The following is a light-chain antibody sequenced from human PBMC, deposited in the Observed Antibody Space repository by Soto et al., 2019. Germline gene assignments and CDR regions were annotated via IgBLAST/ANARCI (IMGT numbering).Light chain of an antibody. J-gene: IGKJ1*01. V-gene: IGKV3-15*01. CDR2: AAS. CDR3: QQYENWPWT. Sequence: IVLTQAPGTLSLSPGERATLSCRASQSVSSSYLAWYQQRPGQAPRLLIYAASTRATGVPARFSGSGSGTEFTLTISSLQSEDVAAYYCQQYENWPWTFGQGTKVDIK. CDR1: QSVSSSY.